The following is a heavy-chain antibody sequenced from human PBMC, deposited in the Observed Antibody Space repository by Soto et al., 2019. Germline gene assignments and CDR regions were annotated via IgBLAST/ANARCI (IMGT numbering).Heavy chain of an antibody. CDR2: IYYSGST. CDR1: GGSISSHY. J-gene: IGHJ4*02. Sequence: SQTLSLTCTVSGGSISSHYWSWIRQPPGKGLEWIGYIYYSGSTTYNPSLKSRVTISVDTSKNQLSLKLSSVTAADTAVYYCARAHFGVVTPFDYWGQGTLVTVSS. V-gene: IGHV4-59*11. D-gene: IGHD3-3*01. CDR3: ARAHFGVVTPFDY.